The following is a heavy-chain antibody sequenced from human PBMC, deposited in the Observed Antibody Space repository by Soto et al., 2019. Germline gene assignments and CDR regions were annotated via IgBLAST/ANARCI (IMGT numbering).Heavy chain of an antibody. CDR1: GFTFSSYS. V-gene: IGHV3-21*01. J-gene: IGHJ5*02. CDR3: ASLIGAAGLNWFDP. D-gene: IGHD6-13*01. Sequence: EVQLVESGGGLVKPGGSLRLSCAASGFTFSSYSMNWVRQAPGKGLEWVSSISSSSSYIYYADSVKGRFTISRDSAKNSLYLQMTSLRAEDTAVYYFASLIGAAGLNWFDPWGQGALVSVS. CDR2: ISSSSSYI.